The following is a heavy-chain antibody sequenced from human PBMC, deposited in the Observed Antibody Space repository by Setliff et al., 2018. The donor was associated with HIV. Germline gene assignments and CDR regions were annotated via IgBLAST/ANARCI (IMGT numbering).Heavy chain of an antibody. D-gene: IGHD6-19*01. CDR1: GSTLSELA. V-gene: IGHV1-24*01. CDR2: FHPEDGEY. Sequence: ASVKVSCKVSGSTLSELAMHWVRQTPAKGLQWMGGFHPEDGEYNYAQKFQGRVTMTEDTSTDPAYMDLRSLRSEDTAIYYCAIITHSSGWWGWTYWGQGTLVTVSS. J-gene: IGHJ4*02. CDR3: AIITHSSGWWGWTY.